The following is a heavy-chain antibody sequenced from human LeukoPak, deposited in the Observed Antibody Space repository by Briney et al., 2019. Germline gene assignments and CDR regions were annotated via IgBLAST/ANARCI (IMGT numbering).Heavy chain of an antibody. CDR2: IKEDGSEK. Sequence: RAGGSLRLSCAASGFTFSRYWMSWVRQAPGKGLEWVANIKEDGSEKYYVDSVKGRFTISRDNAKNSLYLQMNSLRAEGTAVYYCARDPSSLRDSFDYWGQGTLVTVSS. CDR1: GFTFSRYW. V-gene: IGHV3-7*01. J-gene: IGHJ4*02. CDR3: ARDPSSLRDSFDY.